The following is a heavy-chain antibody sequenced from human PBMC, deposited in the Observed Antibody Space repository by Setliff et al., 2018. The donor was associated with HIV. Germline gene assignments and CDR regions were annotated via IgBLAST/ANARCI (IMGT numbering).Heavy chain of an antibody. CDR1: GDSVNSYNYY. Sequence: TLSLTCKVSGDSVNSYNYYWSWIRQHPGKGLEWIGYIYYSGSSYYNPSVRSRVIMSLDTSENHFSLKLSSVTAADAAVYYCVRNSFDYVEEEWGQGTQVTVS. CDR2: IYYSGSS. CDR3: VRNSFDYVEEE. D-gene: IGHD3-9*01. V-gene: IGHV4-31*03. J-gene: IGHJ4*02.